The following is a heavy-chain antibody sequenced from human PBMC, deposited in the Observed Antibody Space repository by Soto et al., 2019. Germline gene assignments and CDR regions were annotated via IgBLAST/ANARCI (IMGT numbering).Heavy chain of an antibody. Sequence: SVKVSCKASGGTFSSYAISWVRQAPGQGLEWMGGIIPIFGTANYAQKFQGRVTITADESTSTAYMELSSLRSEDTAVYYCARDTNYYYNSSGHGGVGYWCQGTLVTVSS. CDR1: GGTFSSYA. CDR3: ARDTNYYYNSSGHGGVGY. V-gene: IGHV1-69*13. D-gene: IGHD3-22*01. J-gene: IGHJ4*02. CDR2: IIPIFGTA.